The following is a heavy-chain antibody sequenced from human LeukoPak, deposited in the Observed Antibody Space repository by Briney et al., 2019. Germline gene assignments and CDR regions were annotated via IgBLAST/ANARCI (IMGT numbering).Heavy chain of an antibody. CDR1: GFTFSSCA. V-gene: IGHV3-30-3*01. CDR2: ISYDGSNK. D-gene: IGHD3-9*01. J-gene: IGHJ6*02. Sequence: GGSLRLSCAASGFTFSSCAVHWVRQAPGKGLEWVADISYDGSNKYYADSVKGRFTISRDNSKNTLYLQMNSLRAEDTAVYYCASGYDILTGALPTDPYGMDVWGQGTTVTVSS. CDR3: ASGYDILTGALPTDPYGMDV.